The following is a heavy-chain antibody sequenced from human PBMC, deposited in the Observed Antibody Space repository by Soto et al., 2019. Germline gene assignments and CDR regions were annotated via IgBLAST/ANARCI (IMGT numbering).Heavy chain of an antibody. V-gene: IGHV3-33*01. J-gene: IGHJ6*02. CDR1: GFTFSSYG. D-gene: IGHD4-17*01. CDR2: IWYDGSNK. CDR3: ALEYGGNSVGDYYYYGMDV. Sequence: QVQLVESGGGVVQPGRSLRLSCAASGFTFSSYGMHWVRQAPGKGLEWVAVIWYDGSNKYYADSVKGRFTISRDNSKNTLYLKMNSLRAEDTAVYYCALEYGGNSVGDYYYYGMDVWGQGTTVTVSS.